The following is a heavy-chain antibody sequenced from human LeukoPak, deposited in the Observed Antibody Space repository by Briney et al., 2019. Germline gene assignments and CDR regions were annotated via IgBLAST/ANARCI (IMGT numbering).Heavy chain of an antibody. J-gene: IGHJ4*02. CDR1: GGSISSGDYY. CDR3: ARDRDGYTADY. V-gene: IGHV4-30-4*01. CDR2: IYYSGST. Sequence: SETLSLTCTVSGGSISSGDYYWSWIRQPPGTGLEWIGYIYYSGSTYYNPSLKSRVTISVDTSKNQFSLNLTSVTVADTAMYYCARDRDGYTADYWGQGTLVTVSS. D-gene: IGHD5-24*01.